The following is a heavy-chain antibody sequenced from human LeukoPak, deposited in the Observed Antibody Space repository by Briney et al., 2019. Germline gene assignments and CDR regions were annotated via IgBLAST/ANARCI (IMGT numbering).Heavy chain of an antibody. J-gene: IGHJ3*02. Sequence: SETLSLTCTVSGASLSSSNYYWGWIRQPPGKGLEWIGSMFYRGSTYYNLSLKSRVTISVDTSKNQFSLKLSSVTAADTAVYYCARFFCSSSGGYCYSGDIWGQGTMVTVST. CDR3: ARFFCSSSGGYCYSGDI. CDR2: MFYRGST. D-gene: IGHD2-15*01. V-gene: IGHV4-39*01. CDR1: GASLSSSNYY.